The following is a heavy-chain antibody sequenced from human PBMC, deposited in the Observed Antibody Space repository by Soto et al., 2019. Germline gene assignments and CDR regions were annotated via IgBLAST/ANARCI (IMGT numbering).Heavy chain of an antibody. V-gene: IGHV4-34*01. CDR2: INHSGNT. Sequence: KPSETLSLTCAVYGASLSDNYCNWLRQPPGKGLEWIGEINHSGNTNYNPSLRSRVTISIDTSKNQLSLNLRSVSAADTAVYYCARGGGEFDAWGQGTPVTVSS. J-gene: IGHJ5*02. CDR1: GASLSDNY. CDR3: ARGGGEFDA. D-gene: IGHD2-21*01.